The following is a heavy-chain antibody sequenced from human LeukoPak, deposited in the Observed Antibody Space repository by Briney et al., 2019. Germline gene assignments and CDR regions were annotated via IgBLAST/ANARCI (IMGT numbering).Heavy chain of an antibody. V-gene: IGHV3-23*01. J-gene: IGHJ4*02. D-gene: IGHD3-10*01. CDR2: ISGGGGSK. CDR1: GFTFSSYA. CDR3: AKVGLGESGSYYRSYYFDY. Sequence: PGGSLRLSCAASGFTFSSYAMSWVRQAPGKGLQWVSAISGGGGSKYYADSVKGRFTISRDNSKNTLYLQMNSLRAEDTAVYYCAKVGLGESGSYYRSYYFDYWGQGTLVTVSS.